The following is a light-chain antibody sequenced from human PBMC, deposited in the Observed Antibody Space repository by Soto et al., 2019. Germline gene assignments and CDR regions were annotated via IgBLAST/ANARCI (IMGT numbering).Light chain of an antibody. CDR3: QQYRSSPEA. CDR1: QSVSSSY. CDR2: GAS. Sequence: EIVLTQSPGTLSLSPGERATLSCRASQSVSSSYLAWYQQKPGQAPRLLIYGASSRATGIPDRFSGSGSGTDFTLTISRLEPEDFAVHYCQQYRSSPEAFGPGTKVDIK. V-gene: IGKV3-20*01. J-gene: IGKJ3*01.